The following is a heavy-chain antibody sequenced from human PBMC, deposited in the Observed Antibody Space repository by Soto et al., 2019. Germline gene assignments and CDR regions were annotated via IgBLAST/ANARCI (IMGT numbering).Heavy chain of an antibody. J-gene: IGHJ4*02. CDR2: ISGSGGST. CDR1: GFTFSSYA. Sequence: EVQLLESGGGLVQPGGSLRLSCAASGFTFSSYAMSWVRQAPGKGLEWVSAISGSGGSTYYADSVKGRFTLSRDNSKNTLYLQMNSLRAEDTAVYYCAKVLWELLFPGYFDYWGQGTLVTVSS. CDR3: AKVLWELLFPGYFDY. V-gene: IGHV3-23*01. D-gene: IGHD1-26*01.